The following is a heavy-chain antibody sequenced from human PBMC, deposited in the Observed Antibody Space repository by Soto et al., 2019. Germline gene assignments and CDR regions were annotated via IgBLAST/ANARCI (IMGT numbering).Heavy chain of an antibody. V-gene: IGHV3-74*01. J-gene: IGHJ4*02. CDR1: GFTFRSHW. CDR2: INGDGSNR. CDR3: VRGNYFDY. Sequence: EVQLVESGGGLVQPGGSLRLSCAASGFTFRSHWMHWVRQVPGKGLVWVSLINGDGSNRNYADSVKGRFTISRDNAKNTLYLQLNSLRAGDTAVYYCVRGNYFDYRGQGTLVTVSS.